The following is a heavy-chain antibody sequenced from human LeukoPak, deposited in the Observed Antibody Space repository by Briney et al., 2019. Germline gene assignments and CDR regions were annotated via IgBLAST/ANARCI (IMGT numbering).Heavy chain of an antibody. D-gene: IGHD6-6*01. CDR1: GGSISSGDYY. CDR2: IYYSGST. Sequence: SQTLSLTCTVSGGSISSGDYYWSWIRQPPGKGLEWLGYIYYSGSTYYNPSLKSRVTISVDTSKNQFSLKLSSVTAADTAVYYCARGLAARSVTVNWFDPWGQGTLVTVSS. V-gene: IGHV4-30-4*01. J-gene: IGHJ5*02. CDR3: ARGLAARSVTVNWFDP.